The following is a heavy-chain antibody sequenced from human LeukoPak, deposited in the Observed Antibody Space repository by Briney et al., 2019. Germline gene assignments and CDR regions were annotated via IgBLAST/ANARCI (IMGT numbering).Heavy chain of an antibody. CDR2: INPSGGST. Sequence: ASVKVSCKPSGYTFTSYYMHWVRQAPGQGLEWMGIINPSGGSTNYAQKFQGSVTMTTDTSTSTVYVDLRSLRPDDTAVYYCARGTGDGLDYWGQGTLVTVSS. D-gene: IGHD7-27*01. J-gene: IGHJ4*02. CDR1: GYTFTSYY. V-gene: IGHV1-46*01. CDR3: ARGTGDGLDY.